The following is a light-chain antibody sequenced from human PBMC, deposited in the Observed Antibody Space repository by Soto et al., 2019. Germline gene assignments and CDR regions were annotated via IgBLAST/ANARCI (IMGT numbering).Light chain of an antibody. J-gene: IGKJ2*01. CDR2: AAS. CDR3: QQYGSSPAT. Sequence: DIQMTQSPSSLSASVGDRVTITCRASQSISSYLSWYQQKPGKAPKLLIYAASSLQGGVPSRFSGSGSGTDFTLTISRLEPEDFAVYYCQQYGSSPATFGQGTKLEIK. CDR1: QSISSY. V-gene: IGKV1-39*01.